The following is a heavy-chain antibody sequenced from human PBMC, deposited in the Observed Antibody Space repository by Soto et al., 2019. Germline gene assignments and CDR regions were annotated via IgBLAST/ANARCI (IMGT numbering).Heavy chain of an antibody. CDR3: ARVTTAAAGTCFDY. CDR1: GYTFTSYG. CDR2: ISAYNGNT. J-gene: IGHJ4*02. D-gene: IGHD6-13*01. V-gene: IGHV1-18*01. Sequence: QVQLVQSGAEVKKPGASVKVSCKASGYTFTSYGISWVRQAPGQGLEWMGWISAYNGNTNYAQKLQGRVTMTTDTSTSTSYMERRNMRSDDTDVYYCARVTTAAAGTCFDYWGQGTLVTVSS.